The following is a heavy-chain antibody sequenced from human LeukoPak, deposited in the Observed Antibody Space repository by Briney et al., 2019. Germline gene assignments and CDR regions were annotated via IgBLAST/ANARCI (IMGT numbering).Heavy chain of an antibody. D-gene: IGHD1-26*01. J-gene: IGHJ4*02. CDR1: GFPFSSYS. Sequence: GGSLRLSCAASGFPFSSYSMNWVRQAPGKGLEWVSYISSSSSTIYYADSVKGRFTISRDNAKNSLYLQMNSLRAEDTAVYYCARDGQWELKEGWGQGTLVTVSS. CDR2: ISSSSSTI. V-gene: IGHV3-48*01. CDR3: ARDGQWELKEG.